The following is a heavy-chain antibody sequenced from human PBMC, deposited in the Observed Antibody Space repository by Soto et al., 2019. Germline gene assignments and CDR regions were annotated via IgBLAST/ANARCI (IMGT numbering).Heavy chain of an antibody. CDR1: GFTFNIYA. D-gene: IGHD2-2*01. CDR3: AEDAEVPAGIFHX. V-gene: IGHV3-23*01. CDR2: ISSTGGST. Sequence: WGSLRLSFAASGFTFNIYAMSSVRHVPGKGLEWVSPISSTGGSTYYGDSVKVRFSISIDNSNNSLYLQMNSLRAEDTAVYYWAEDAEVPAGIFHXWGQGTLVIVCX. J-gene: IGHJ4*02.